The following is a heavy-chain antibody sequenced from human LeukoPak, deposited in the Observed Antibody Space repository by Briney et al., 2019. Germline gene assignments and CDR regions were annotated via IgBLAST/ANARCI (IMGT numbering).Heavy chain of an antibody. D-gene: IGHD3-3*01. CDR3: ARDFWVLVRDY. J-gene: IGHJ4*02. CDR1: GFTSSSYW. V-gene: IGHV3-7*01. CDR2: IKQDGSEK. Sequence: GGSLRLSCAASGFTSSSYWMSWVRQAPGKGLEWVANIKQDGSEKYYVDSVKGRFTISRDNAKNSLYLQMNSLRAEDTAVYYCARDFWVLVRDYWGQGTLVTVSS.